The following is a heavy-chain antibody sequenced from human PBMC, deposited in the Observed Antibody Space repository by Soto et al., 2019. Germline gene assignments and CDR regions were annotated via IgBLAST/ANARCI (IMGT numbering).Heavy chain of an antibody. J-gene: IGHJ4*02. Sequence: GGSLRLSCEVSGFTFSEYGMTWVRQAPGKGLEWISGISGSGDKTIYADSVKGRFTISRDNSKNTLYLQINSLRDEETAVYYCAKDPSGSMIRYFHYWGQGALVTVSS. CDR3: AKDPSGSMIRYFHY. CDR2: ISGSGDKT. V-gene: IGHV3-23*01. CDR1: GFTFSEYG. D-gene: IGHD3-10*01.